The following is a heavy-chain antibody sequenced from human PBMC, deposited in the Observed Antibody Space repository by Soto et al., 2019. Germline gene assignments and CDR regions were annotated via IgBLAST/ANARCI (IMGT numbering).Heavy chain of an antibody. CDR3: AKERLARGFDY. V-gene: IGHV3-23*01. J-gene: IGHJ4*02. Sequence: EVQLLDSGGGLVQPGGSLRLSCEASGFTFSNYAMNWVRQAPGKGLEWVLGISGGGDNTYYADSVKGRFTISRDNYKNTVFMQMNSLRAEDTAVYYCAKERLARGFDYWGQGTRVTVSS. CDR2: ISGGGDNT. CDR1: GFTFSNYA.